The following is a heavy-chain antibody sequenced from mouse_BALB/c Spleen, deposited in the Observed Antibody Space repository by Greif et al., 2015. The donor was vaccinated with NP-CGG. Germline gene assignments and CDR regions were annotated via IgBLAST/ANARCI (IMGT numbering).Heavy chain of an antibody. CDR3: ARWGTTANPDYYAMDY. CDR2: IYPGNVNT. D-gene: IGHD1-2*01. CDR1: GYTFTSYY. J-gene: IGHJ4*01. V-gene: IGHV1S56*01. Sequence: QVQLQQSGPELVKPGASERISCKASGYTFTSYYIHWVKQRPGQGLEWIGWIYPGNVNTKYNEKFKGKATLTADKSSSTAYMQRSSLTSEDSAVYFCARWGTTANPDYYAMDYWGQGTSVTVSS.